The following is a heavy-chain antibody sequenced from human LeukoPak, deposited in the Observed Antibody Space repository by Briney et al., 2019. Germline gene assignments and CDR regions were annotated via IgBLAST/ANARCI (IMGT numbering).Heavy chain of an antibody. V-gene: IGHV5-51*01. CDR3: ARGALAAAGSDAFDI. D-gene: IGHD6-13*01. CDR2: IYPGDSDT. CDR1: GYSFTSYW. J-gene: IGHJ3*02. Sequence: GESLKISCKGSGYSFTSYWIGWVRRMPGKGLEWMGIIYPGDSDTRYSPSFQGQVTISADKSISTAYLQWSSLKASDTSMYYCARGALAAAGSDAFDIWGQGTMVTVSS.